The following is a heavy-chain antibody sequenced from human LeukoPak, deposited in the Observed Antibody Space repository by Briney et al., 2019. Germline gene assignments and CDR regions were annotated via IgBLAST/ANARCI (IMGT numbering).Heavy chain of an antibody. Sequence: PSDTLSLTRSLSGRSISSLYGSWTRHPPGKGRGWLGYIYYTGSTNYNPYLKSRVTMFVDMSKNQFSLRLSSVTAADTAVYYCARHRAYSSSSPFDYWGQGTLVTVS. CDR2: IYYTGST. D-gene: IGHD6-6*01. CDR3: ARHRAYSSSSPFDY. V-gene: IGHV4-59*08. CDR1: GRSISSLY. J-gene: IGHJ4*02.